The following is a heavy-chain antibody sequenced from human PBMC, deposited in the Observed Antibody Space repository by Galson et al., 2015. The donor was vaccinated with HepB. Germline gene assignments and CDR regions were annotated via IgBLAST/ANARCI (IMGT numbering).Heavy chain of an antibody. D-gene: IGHD2-2*01. Sequence: SLRLSCAAAGFTFSSYTMHWVRQAPGKGLEWVAVISYDGSNKYFADSVKGRFTISRDNSKNTLYLQMNSLRAEDTAVYYCARPYCSTISCYAGFDYWGQGALVTVSS. V-gene: IGHV3-30-3*01. CDR3: ARPYCSTISCYAGFDY. CDR2: ISYDGSNK. CDR1: GFTFSSYT. J-gene: IGHJ4*02.